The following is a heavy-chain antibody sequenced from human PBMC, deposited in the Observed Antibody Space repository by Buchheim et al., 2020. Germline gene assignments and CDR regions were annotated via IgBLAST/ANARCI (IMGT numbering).Heavy chain of an antibody. D-gene: IGHD2-15*01. J-gene: IGHJ5*02. Sequence: QVQLQQWGAGLLKPSETLSLTCAVYGGSFSGYYWSWIRQPPGKGLEWIGEINHSGSTNYNPSLKSRVTISVDTSQNQFSMKLSSVTAADTAVYYCARAGIGCSGGSCYRLNWFDPWGQGTL. CDR2: INHSGST. CDR1: GGSFSGYY. CDR3: ARAGIGCSGGSCYRLNWFDP. V-gene: IGHV4-34*01.